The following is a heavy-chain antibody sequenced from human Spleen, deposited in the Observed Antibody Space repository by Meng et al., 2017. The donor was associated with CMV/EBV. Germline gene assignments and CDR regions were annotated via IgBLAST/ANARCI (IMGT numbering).Heavy chain of an antibody. V-gene: IGHV3-15*01. J-gene: IGHJ3*02. CDR1: GFIFSNAW. CDR2: IKSKSDGGRA. D-gene: IGHD3-22*01. Sequence: GESLKISCAASGFIFSNAWMNWVRQAPGKGLECVGRIKSKSDGGRADHAAPVKGRFIISRDNAKNTVYLQMNSLRAEDTAVYYCAKDHHYYDRSVDAFDIWGQGTVVTVSS. CDR3: AKDHHYYDRSVDAFDI.